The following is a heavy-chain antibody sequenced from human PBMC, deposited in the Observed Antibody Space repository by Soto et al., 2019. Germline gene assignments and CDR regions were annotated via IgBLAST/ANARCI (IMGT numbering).Heavy chain of an antibody. V-gene: IGHV3-30*14. Sequence: QVQLVESGGGVVQPGRSLRLSCAASGFTFNNFAMHWVRQAPGKGLGWVAFISYDGTYKYYADSVRGRFTVYRDNSKSTLFLQMNSLKFEDTAVYVCANEVDVAFSSLQYGMDVWGQGTTVTVSS. D-gene: IGHD5-12*01. J-gene: IGHJ6*02. CDR3: ANEVDVAFSSLQYGMDV. CDR2: ISYDGTYK. CDR1: GFTFNNFA.